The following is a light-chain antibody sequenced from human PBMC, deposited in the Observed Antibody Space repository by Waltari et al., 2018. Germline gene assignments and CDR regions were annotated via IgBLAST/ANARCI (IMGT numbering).Light chain of an antibody. V-gene: IGLV6-57*03. CDR3: QSFDSTNPWV. CDR1: SGSIGSGY. CDR2: EDT. Sequence: NFMLTQPHSVSESPGKTITISCTRSSGSIGSGYVQWYQQRPGSAPTTMIYEDTKRPAWFPDRFSVSIDSSSNSSSLTISGLKTGDESDYYFQSFDSTNPWVFGGGTKLTVL. J-gene: IGLJ3*02.